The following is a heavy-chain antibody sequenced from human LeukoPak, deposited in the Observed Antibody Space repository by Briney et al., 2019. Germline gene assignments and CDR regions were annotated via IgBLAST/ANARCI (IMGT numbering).Heavy chain of an antibody. V-gene: IGHV3-23*01. CDR2: ISGSGGST. Sequence: GGSLRLSCAASGLTFSNYAMSWDRQAPGKGLEWVSAISGSGGSTYYADSVKGRFTISRDNSKNTLYLQMNSLRAEDTAICYCAKDQSYDSSGYRKAEYFQHWGQGTLVTVSS. CDR3: AKDQSYDSSGYRKAEYFQH. D-gene: IGHD3-22*01. CDR1: GLTFSNYA. J-gene: IGHJ1*01.